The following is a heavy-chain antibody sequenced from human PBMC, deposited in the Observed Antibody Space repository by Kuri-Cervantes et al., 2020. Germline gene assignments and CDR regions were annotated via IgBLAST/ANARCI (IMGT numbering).Heavy chain of an antibody. V-gene: IGHV3-9*01. J-gene: IGHJ4*02. D-gene: IGHD3-10*01. Sequence: GGSLRLSCAASGFTFDDYAMHWVRQAPGKGLGWVSGISWNSGSIGYADSVKGRFTISRDNSKNTLYLQMNSLRAEDTAVYYCARDLYGSGTETHWGQGTLVTVSS. CDR3: ARDLYGSGTETH. CDR1: GFTFDDYA. CDR2: ISWNSGSI.